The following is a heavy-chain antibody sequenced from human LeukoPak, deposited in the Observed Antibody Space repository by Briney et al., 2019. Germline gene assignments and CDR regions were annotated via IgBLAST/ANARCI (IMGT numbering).Heavy chain of an antibody. CDR2: ISAYNGNT. CDR1: GYTFTSYG. J-gene: IGHJ6*02. V-gene: IGHV1-18*01. CDR3: ARDRLTSSVWYWSVYYYYYYGMDV. D-gene: IGHD6-19*01. Sequence: ASVKVSCKASGYTFTSYGISWVRQAPGQGLEWMGWISAYNGNTNYAQKLQGRVTMTADTSTSTAYMELRSLRSDDTAVYYCARDRLTSSVWYWSVYYYYYYGMDVWGQGTTVTVSS.